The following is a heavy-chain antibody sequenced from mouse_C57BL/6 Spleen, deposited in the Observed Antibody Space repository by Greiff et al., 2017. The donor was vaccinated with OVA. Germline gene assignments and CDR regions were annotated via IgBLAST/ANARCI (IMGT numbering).Heavy chain of an antibody. CDR2: ISYSGST. D-gene: IGHD1-2*01. Sequence: EVQLKESGPGMVKPSQSLSLTCTVTGYSITSGYDWHWIRHFPGNKLEWMGYISYSGSTNYNPSLKSRISITHDTSKNHFFLKLNSVTTEDTATYYCARDYGIYYAMDYWGQGTSVTVSS. V-gene: IGHV3-1*01. J-gene: IGHJ4*01. CDR3: ARDYGIYYAMDY. CDR1: GYSITSGYD.